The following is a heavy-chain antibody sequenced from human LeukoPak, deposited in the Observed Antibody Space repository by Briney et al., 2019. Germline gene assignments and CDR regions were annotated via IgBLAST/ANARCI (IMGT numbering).Heavy chain of an antibody. V-gene: IGHV3-74*01. CDR3: ARVVTTSED. D-gene: IGHD1-14*01. CDR1: GFTFDDYA. J-gene: IGHJ4*02. Sequence: GGSLRLSCAASGFTFDDYAMHWVRQAPGKGLEWVSRINSDESNTSYADSVKGRFMISRDNAKNTLYLQMNSLRAEDTAVYYCARVVTTSEDWGQGTLVTVSS. CDR2: INSDESNT.